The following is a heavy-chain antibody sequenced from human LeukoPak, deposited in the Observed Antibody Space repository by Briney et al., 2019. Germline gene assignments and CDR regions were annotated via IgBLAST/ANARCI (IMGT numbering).Heavy chain of an antibody. Sequence: GSLRLSCAASGFTFSSYSMNWVRQPPGQGLEWIGYIYDSGSTNYNPSLKSRVTISEDTSKNQLSLKLSSVTAADTAVYYCARSGSGSGTFYNSAYYYYGLDVWGQETTVTVSS. J-gene: IGHJ6*02. CDR3: ARSGSGSGTFYNSAYYYYGLDV. CDR1: GFTFSSYS. CDR2: IYDSGST. V-gene: IGHV4-59*01. D-gene: IGHD3-10*01.